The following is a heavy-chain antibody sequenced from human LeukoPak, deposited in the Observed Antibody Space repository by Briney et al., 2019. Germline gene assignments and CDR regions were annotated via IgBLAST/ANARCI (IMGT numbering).Heavy chain of an antibody. V-gene: IGHV3-33*01. J-gene: IGHJ4*02. D-gene: IGHD3-16*01. CDR2: ILNAGSNT. CDR1: GFSFGTYG. CDR3: AGDTPPGGDYYFDY. Sequence: PGGSLRLSCAASGFSFGTYGMHWVRQAPGKGLEGVALILNAGSNTYYADSVKGRFPISRDNSKNTLYLQMNSLRAEDTAVYYCAGDTPPGGDYYFDYWGQGTLVIVSS.